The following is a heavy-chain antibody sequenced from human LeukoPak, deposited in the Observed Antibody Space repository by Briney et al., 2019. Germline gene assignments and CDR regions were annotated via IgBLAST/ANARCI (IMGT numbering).Heavy chain of an antibody. V-gene: IGHV3-33*01. D-gene: IGHD3-22*01. CDR2: MWSDGATK. J-gene: IGHJ4*02. CDR3: ARDGHSSGYYYVFDF. CDR1: GFTFSTDG. Sequence: GGSLRLSCAASGFTFSTDGMHWVRQGPGKGLEWVAVMWSDGATKYYSGSVKSRFTISRDIGENTLYLQMNSLRAEDTAIYYCARDGHSSGYYYVFDFWGQGTLVTVSS.